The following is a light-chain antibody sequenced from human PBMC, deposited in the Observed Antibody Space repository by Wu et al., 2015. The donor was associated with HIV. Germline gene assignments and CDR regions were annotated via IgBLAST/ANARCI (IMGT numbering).Light chain of an antibody. CDR3: HQYGGSPGT. CDR1: QSVSSNY. CDR2: SAS. Sequence: EIVLTQSPGTMSLSPGDRATLSCRASQSVSSNYLAWYQQRPGQAPRPLIYSASSRVTGIPDRFSGSGSGTDFTLTISRLEPEDFAVYFCHQYGGSPGTFGQGTRVEIK. J-gene: IGKJ1*01. V-gene: IGKV3-20*01.